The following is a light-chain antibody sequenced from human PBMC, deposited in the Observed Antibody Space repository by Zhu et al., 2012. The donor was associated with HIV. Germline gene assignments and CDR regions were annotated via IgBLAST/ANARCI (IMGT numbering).Light chain of an antibody. CDR2: GAF. CDR3: QQYSDWPLT. Sequence: EIVLTQSPGTLSLSPGERATLSCRASHSLSSIYIAWYQQKPGQAPRHLIYGAFTRATGIPARFSGRGSGTEFTLTISSLQSEDFAVYYCQQYSDWPLTFGGGTKVGIK. J-gene: IGKJ4*01. CDR1: HSLSSI. V-gene: IGKV3-15*01.